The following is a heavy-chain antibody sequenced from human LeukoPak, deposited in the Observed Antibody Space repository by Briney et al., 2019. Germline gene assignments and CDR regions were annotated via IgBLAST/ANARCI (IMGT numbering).Heavy chain of an antibody. CDR2: INPNTGDT. CDR3: ASYPRYSSSPPFDY. J-gene: IGHJ4*02. CDR1: GYTFTGYY. Sequence: GASVKVSCKASGYTFTGYYMHWVRQAPGQGLEWMGWINPNTGDTNYAQKFQGRVTMTRDMTISTAYMELSRLKSDDTAVYYCASYPRYSSSPPFDYWGQGTLVSVSS. V-gene: IGHV1-2*02. D-gene: IGHD6-6*01.